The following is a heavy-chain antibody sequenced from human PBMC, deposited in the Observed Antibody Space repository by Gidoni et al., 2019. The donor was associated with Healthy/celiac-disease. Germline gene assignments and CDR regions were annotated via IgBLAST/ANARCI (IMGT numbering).Heavy chain of an antibody. J-gene: IGHJ6*02. CDR1: GFTFRSYS. D-gene: IGHD2-8*01. Sequence: EVQLVESGGGLFKPGGSLRLSCAASGFTFRSYSMNWVRQAPGKGLEWVSSISSSSSYIYYADSVKGRFTISRDNAKNSLYLQMNSLRAEDTAVYYCARDLTIVLMVYAKFGYYGMDVWGQGTTVTVSS. CDR2: ISSSSSYI. V-gene: IGHV3-21*01. CDR3: ARDLTIVLMVYAKFGYYGMDV.